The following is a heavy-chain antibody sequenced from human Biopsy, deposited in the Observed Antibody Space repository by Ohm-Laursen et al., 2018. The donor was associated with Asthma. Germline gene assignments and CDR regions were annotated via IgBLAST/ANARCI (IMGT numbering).Heavy chain of an antibody. D-gene: IGHD3-3*01. CDR3: ARDVMEWYLPAFDF. Sequence: SLRLSCSASGFTVSRDHMFWVRQAPGKGLEGVAVGGSYYDGGLKYYADSVNGRFTVSRDDSKNTLYLQMNSLRPDDTAVYYCARDVMEWYLPAFDFWGQGTLVTVSS. CDR2: GGSYYDGGLK. CDR1: GFTVSRDH. J-gene: IGHJ4*02. V-gene: IGHV3-30-3*01.